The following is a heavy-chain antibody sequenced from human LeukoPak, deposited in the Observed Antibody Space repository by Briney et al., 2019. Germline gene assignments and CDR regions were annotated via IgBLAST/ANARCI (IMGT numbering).Heavy chain of an antibody. V-gene: IGHV4-39*07. J-gene: IGHJ4*02. D-gene: IGHD4-17*01. CDR1: GGSISSSSYY. CDR2: IYYSGST. CDR3: ARAGRNGDYGFDY. Sequence: LETLSLTCTVSGGSISSSSYYWGWIRQPPGKGLEWIGSIYYSGSTYYNPSLKSRVTISIDTSKNQFSLRLSSVTAADTAVYYCARAGRNGDYGFDYWGQGTLVTVSS.